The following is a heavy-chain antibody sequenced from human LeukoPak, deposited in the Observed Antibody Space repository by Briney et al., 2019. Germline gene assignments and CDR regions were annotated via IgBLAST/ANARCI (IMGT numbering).Heavy chain of an antibody. V-gene: IGHV4-59*01. CDR3: AREGCSSTSCYPGEKNWFDP. J-gene: IGHJ5*02. Sequence: ASETLSLTCTVSGGSISSYYWSSIRQPPGKGLEWIGYIYYSGSTNYNPSLKSRVTISVDTSKNQFSLKLSSVTAADTAVYYCAREGCSSTSCYPGEKNWFDPWGQGTLVTVSS. D-gene: IGHD2-2*01. CDR2: IYYSGST. CDR1: GGSISSYY.